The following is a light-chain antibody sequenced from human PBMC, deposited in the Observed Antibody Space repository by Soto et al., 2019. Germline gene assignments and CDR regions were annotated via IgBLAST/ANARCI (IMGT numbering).Light chain of an antibody. J-gene: IGKJ4*01. CDR3: QQANSFPLT. CDR2: AAS. V-gene: IGKV1D-12*01. Sequence: DIQMTQSPSSVSASVGDRVTITGRASQVITSWLAWYQQKPGKAPKLLIYAASSLQSGVPSRFSGSGAGTDFTLTSRSLQPEDFATYYWQQANSFPLTFGGGTKVEIK. CDR1: QVITSW.